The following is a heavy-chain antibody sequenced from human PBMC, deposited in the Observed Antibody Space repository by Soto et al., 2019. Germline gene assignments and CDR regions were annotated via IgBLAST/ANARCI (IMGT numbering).Heavy chain of an antibody. CDR2: ISESGGST. CDR3: AKVHGDAG. D-gene: IGHD4-17*01. CDR1: GFTFTSYT. Sequence: EVHLLESGGGLIQPGGSLRLSCAASGFTFTSYTMTWVRQAPGKGLGWVSSISESGGSTHYADSVRGRFTISRDNSKNTVYLQMNCLRTEDTAVYYCAKVHGDAGWGQGTLVIVSS. V-gene: IGHV3-23*01. J-gene: IGHJ4*02.